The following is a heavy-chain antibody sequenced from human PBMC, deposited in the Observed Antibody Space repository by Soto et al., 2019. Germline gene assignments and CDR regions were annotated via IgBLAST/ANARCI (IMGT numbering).Heavy chain of an antibody. D-gene: IGHD2-8*02. J-gene: IGHJ4*02. CDR3: ARESVALGDCDY. CDR1: GFTFRNHW. CDR2: IKEDGSEK. Sequence: EVQLVESGGGLVQPGGSLRLSCAASGFTFRNHWMTWVRRAPGKGLEWVANIKEDGSEKYYVDSVKGRFTISRDNAKNSLDLQMHSLRVEDTAVYYCARESVALGDCDYWGRGALVTVSS. V-gene: IGHV3-7*01.